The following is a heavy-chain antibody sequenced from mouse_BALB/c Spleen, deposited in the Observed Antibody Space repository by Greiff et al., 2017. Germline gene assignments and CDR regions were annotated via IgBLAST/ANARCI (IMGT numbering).Heavy chain of an antibody. CDR2: IRNKANGYTT. V-gene: IGHV7-3*02. CDR1: GFTFTDYY. D-gene: IGHD1-2*01. CDR3: ARDYGYPYYAMDY. J-gene: IGHJ4*01. Sequence: EVKLVESGGGLVQPGGSLRLSCATSGFTFTDYYMSWVRQPPGKALEWLGFIRNKANGYTTEYSASVKGRFTISRDNSQSILYLQMNTLRAEDSATYYCARDYGYPYYAMDYWGQGTSVTVSS.